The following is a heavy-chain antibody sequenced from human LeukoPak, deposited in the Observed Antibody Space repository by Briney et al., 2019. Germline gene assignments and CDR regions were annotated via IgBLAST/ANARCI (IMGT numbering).Heavy chain of an antibody. Sequence: PGGSLRLSCAASGFTFSNAWMSWVRQAPGKGLEWVGRIKSKTDGGTTDYAAPVKGRFTISRDDSKNTLYLQMNSLRAEDTAVYYCARDPIPHSVPWCQTGDWDWAFDIWGQGTMVTVSS. CDR3: ARDPIPHSVPWCQTGDWDWAFDI. D-gene: IGHD7-27*01. V-gene: IGHV3-15*01. J-gene: IGHJ3*02. CDR2: IKSKTDGGTT. CDR1: GFTFSNAW.